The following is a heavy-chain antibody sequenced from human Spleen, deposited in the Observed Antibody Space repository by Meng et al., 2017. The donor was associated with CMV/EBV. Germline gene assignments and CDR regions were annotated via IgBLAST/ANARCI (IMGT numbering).Heavy chain of an antibody. Sequence: ASVQVSCKASGYTFTGYYMHWVRQAPGQGLEWMGWINPNSGGTNYAQKFQGRVTMTRDTSISTAYMELSRLRSDDTAVYYCARDLSGGDFWSGYYDYYYGMDVWGQGTTVTVSS. J-gene: IGHJ6*02. D-gene: IGHD3-3*01. CDR2: INPNSGGT. CDR3: ARDLSGGDFWSGYYDYYYGMDV. V-gene: IGHV1-2*02. CDR1: GYTFTGYY.